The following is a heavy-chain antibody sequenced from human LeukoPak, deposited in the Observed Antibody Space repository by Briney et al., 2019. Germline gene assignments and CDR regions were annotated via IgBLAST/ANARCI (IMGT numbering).Heavy chain of an antibody. CDR3: AKDRYYYDSSSYYFDY. CDR1: GFTFSSYA. Sequence: GGSLRLSCAASGFTFSSYAMSWVRQAPGKGLEWVSAIIGSGGSTYYADSVKGRFTISRDNSKNTLYLQMNSLRAEDTAVYYCAKDRYYYDSSSYYFDYWGQGTLVTVSS. J-gene: IGHJ4*02. D-gene: IGHD3-22*01. CDR2: IIGSGGST. V-gene: IGHV3-23*01.